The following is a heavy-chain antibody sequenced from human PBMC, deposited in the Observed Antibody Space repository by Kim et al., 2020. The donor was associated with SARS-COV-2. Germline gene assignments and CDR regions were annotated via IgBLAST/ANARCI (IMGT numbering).Heavy chain of an antibody. D-gene: IGHD6-13*01. CDR2: IYPGDSDT. Sequence: GESLKISCKGSGYSFTSYWIGWVRQMPGKGLEWMGIIYPGDSDTRYSPSFQGQVTISADKSISTAYLQWSSLKASDTAMYYCARQGMDSSSWYPYYFDCWGQGTLVTVSS. CDR3: ARQGMDSSSWYPYYFDC. V-gene: IGHV5-51*01. J-gene: IGHJ4*02. CDR1: GYSFTSYW.